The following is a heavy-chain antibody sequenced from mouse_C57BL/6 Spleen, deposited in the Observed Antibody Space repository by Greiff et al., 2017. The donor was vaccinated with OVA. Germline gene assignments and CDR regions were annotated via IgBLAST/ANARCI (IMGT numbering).Heavy chain of an antibody. CDR1: GYTFTEYT. D-gene: IGHD2-1*01. CDR2: FYPGGGSI. V-gene: IGHV1-62-2*01. J-gene: IGHJ3*01. Sequence: VKLQESGAELVKPGASVKLSCKASGYTFTEYTIHWVKQRPGQGLGWIGWFYPGGGSIKYNEKFKDKATLTADKSSSTVYMELSRLTSEDSAVYFCARHALHGNHRGFAYWGQGTLVTVSA. CDR3: ARHALHGNHRGFAY.